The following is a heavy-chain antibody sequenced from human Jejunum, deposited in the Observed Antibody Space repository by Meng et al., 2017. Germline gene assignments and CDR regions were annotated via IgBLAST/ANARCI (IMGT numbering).Heavy chain of an antibody. V-gene: IGHV4-31*03. CDR2: IYYTGST. CDR1: GGSLRTGAYY. D-gene: IGHD1-7*01. CDR3: ARLGITETIGGFDP. J-gene: IGHJ5*02. Sequence: VQLHESGPGLVKPSPTLSLTCTVSGGSLRTGAYYWSWIRQHPGKGLEWIGYIYYTGSTFYNPSLKSRVSISLETSKNQFSLKVTSVTAADTAFYYCARLGITETIGGFDPWGQGILVTVSS.